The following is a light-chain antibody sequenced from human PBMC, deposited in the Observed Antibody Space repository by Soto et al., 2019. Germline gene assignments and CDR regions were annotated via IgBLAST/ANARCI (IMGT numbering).Light chain of an antibody. V-gene: IGLV8-61*01. CDR3: VLYLGGGINRV. J-gene: IGLJ3*02. CDR1: SGSVSTNNY. CDR2: STN. Sequence: QTVVTQEPSFSVSPGGTVTLTCGLSSGSVSTNNYPSWYQQTPGQAPRTLIYSTNTRSSGVPDRFSASFVGNKAALTITGAQAEDESDYYCVLYLGGGINRVFGGGTKVTVL.